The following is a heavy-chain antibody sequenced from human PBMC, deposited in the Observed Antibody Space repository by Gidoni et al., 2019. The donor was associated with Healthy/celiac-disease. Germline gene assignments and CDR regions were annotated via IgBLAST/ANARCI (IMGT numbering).Heavy chain of an antibody. V-gene: IGHV3-30-3*01. J-gene: IGHJ4*02. Sequence: QVQLVEDGGGVVQHGRSLRLSCAASGFTFSSYAMHWVRQAPGKGLEWVAVISYDGSNKYYADSVKGRFTISRDNSKNTLYLQMNSLRAEDTAVYYCASVVWWATSSSWYSEQYYFDYWGQGTLVTVSS. D-gene: IGHD6-13*01. CDR2: ISYDGSNK. CDR3: ASVVWWATSSSWYSEQYYFDY. CDR1: GFTFSSYA.